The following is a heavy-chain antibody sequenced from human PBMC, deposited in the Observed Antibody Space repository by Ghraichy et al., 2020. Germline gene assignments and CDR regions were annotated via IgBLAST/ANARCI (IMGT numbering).Heavy chain of an antibody. D-gene: IGHD6-19*01. CDR1: GFTFSNYA. CDR2: ISGSGIST. Sequence: ETLSLTCAVSGFTFSNYAMSWVRQAPGKGLECVSSISGSGISTYYADSVKGRFTISRDNSKNTLYLQMNSLRSEDTAVYYCAKVHSTGWYQVKSGPFDYWGQGILATVSS. J-gene: IGHJ4*02. CDR3: AKVHSTGWYQVKSGPFDY. V-gene: IGHV3-23*01.